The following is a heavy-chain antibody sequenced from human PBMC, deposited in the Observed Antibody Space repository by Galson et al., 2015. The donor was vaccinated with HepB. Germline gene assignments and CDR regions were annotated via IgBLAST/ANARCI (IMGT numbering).Heavy chain of an antibody. D-gene: IGHD3-10*01. CDR1: GVAFRISL. CDR2: VWEDGSEK. Sequence: SLRLDCAAPGVAFRISLLRWVPQAPGKGLEGVAKVWEDGSEKYFAQWVKGGFTISRDNARNSLYLTMNSLRAEDTAVYYCARVRGDLYDPRTYYFDYWGQGPLVTVSS. V-gene: IGHV3-7*05. CDR3: ARVRGDLYDPRTYYFDY. J-gene: IGHJ4*02.